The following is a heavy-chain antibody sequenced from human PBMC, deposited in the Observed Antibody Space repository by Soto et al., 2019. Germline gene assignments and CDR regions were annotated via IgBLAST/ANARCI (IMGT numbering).Heavy chain of an antibody. V-gene: IGHV4-4*07. Sequence: SESLSLTCTVCGGSISSYYWSWIRQPAGKGLEWIGRIYTSGSTNYNPSLKSRVTMSVDTSKNQFSLKLSSVTAADTAVYYCARVXAAAGRDGGYYYYGMDVWGQGTTVTVSS. CDR3: ARVXAAAGRDGGYYYYGMDV. J-gene: IGHJ6*02. CDR1: GGSISSYY. D-gene: IGHD6-13*01. CDR2: IYTSGST.